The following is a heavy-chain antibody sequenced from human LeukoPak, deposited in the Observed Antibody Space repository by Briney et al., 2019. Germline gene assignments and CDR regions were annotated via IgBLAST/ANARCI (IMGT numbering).Heavy chain of an antibody. CDR3: ARRTDSGSYNWFDA. Sequence: SETLSLTCTVSGGSISSSYCWSWIRQPAGKGLEWIGRIYTSGSTSGSTNYNSSLKSRVTMSVDTSKNQFSLKLTSVTAADTAVYYCARRTDSGSYNWFDAWGQGTLVTVSS. D-gene: IGHD1-26*01. CDR1: GGSISSSYC. V-gene: IGHV4-4*07. J-gene: IGHJ5*02. CDR2: IYTSGSTSGST.